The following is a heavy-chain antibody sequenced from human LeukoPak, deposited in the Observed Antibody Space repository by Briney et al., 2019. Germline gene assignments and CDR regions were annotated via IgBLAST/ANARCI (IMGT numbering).Heavy chain of an antibody. D-gene: IGHD3-9*01. Sequence: SSETLSLTCTVSGGSISGYYWSWVRQPPLKGLEWIGYIYSSGITRYSPSLKSRLNISVDTSKNQFSLRLSSVTAADTALYYCARLATDSDILTGSDYWGQGTLVTVSS. J-gene: IGHJ4*02. CDR1: GGSISGYY. V-gene: IGHV4-59*08. CDR2: IYSSGIT. CDR3: ARLATDSDILTGSDY.